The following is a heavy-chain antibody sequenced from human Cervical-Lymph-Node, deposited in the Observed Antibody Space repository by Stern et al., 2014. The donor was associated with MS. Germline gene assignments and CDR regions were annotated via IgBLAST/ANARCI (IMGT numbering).Heavy chain of an antibody. CDR2: TTPLFGTA. Sequence: QVQLVQSGAEVKKPGSSVKVSCKASGDTFSSLDIGWVRQAPGQGHAWVGGTTPLFGTANYAQNFQGRVTFSADDSTSTTYMELSSLRSEDTAVYYCARHQAGIAADWGQGTLVTVSS. CDR3: ARHQAGIAAD. V-gene: IGHV1-69*01. D-gene: IGHD6-13*01. J-gene: IGHJ4*02. CDR1: GDTFSSLD.